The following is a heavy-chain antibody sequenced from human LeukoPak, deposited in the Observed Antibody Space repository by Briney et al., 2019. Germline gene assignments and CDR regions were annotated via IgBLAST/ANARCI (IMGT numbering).Heavy chain of an antibody. CDR2: MNPNSGNT. V-gene: IGHV1-8*01. CDR3: ARGTGDSSGYYRYYYYGMDV. D-gene: IGHD3-22*01. Sequence: ASVKVSCKASGYIFTSYDINWVRQATGQGLEWMGWMNPNSGNTGYAQKFQGRVTMTRNTSISTAYMELSSLRSEDTAVYYCARGTGDSSGYYRYYYYGMDVWGQGTTVTVSS. J-gene: IGHJ6*02. CDR1: GYIFTSYD.